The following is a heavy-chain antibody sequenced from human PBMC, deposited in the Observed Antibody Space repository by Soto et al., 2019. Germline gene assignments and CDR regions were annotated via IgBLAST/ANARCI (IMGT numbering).Heavy chain of an antibody. J-gene: IGHJ6*02. CDR1: GYSFSNHG. CDR2: ISGSNGNT. V-gene: IGHV1-18*01. Sequence: ASVKVSCKASGYSFSNHGITWVRQAPGQGLEWMGWISGSNGNTKYAQRFQGRVTVTTDTSTSTAYMELRSLRSDDTAVYYCARENNCISTSCYGHYYYYGMDVWGQGTTVTVSS. CDR3: ARENNCISTSCYGHYYYYGMDV. D-gene: IGHD2-2*01.